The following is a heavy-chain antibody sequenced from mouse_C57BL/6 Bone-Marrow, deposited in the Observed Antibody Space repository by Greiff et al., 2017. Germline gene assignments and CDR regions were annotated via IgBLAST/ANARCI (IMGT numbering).Heavy chain of an antibody. Sequence: EVKLVESGGGLVKPGGSLKLSCAASGFTFSSYAMSWVRQTPEKRLEWVATISDGGSYTYYPDNVKGRFTISRDNAKNNLYLQMSHLKSEDTAMYYCARDRTTRYFDYWGQGTTLTVSS. CDR1: GFTFSSYA. CDR3: ARDRTTRYFDY. CDR2: ISDGGSYT. D-gene: IGHD1-1*01. J-gene: IGHJ2*01. V-gene: IGHV5-4*01.